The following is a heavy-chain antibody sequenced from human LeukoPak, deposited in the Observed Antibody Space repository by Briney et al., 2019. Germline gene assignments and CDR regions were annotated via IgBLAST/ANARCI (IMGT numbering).Heavy chain of an antibody. CDR1: GGSISSSSYY. J-gene: IGHJ4*02. V-gene: IGHV4-39*07. Sequence: SETLSLTCTVSGGSISSSSYYWGWIRQPPGKGLEWIGSIYHSGSTYYNPSLKSRVTISVDTSKNQFSLKLSSVTAADTAVYYCARDARYTGIVGATQFDYWGQGTLVTVSS. CDR2: IYHSGST. D-gene: IGHD1-26*01. CDR3: ARDARYTGIVGATQFDY.